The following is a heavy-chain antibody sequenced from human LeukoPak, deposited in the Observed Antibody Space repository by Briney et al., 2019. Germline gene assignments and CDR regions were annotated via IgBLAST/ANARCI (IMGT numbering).Heavy chain of an antibody. D-gene: IGHD2-2*01. V-gene: IGHV4-34*01. Sequence: SETLSLTCAVYGGSFSGYYWSWIRQPPGKGLEWIGEINHSGSTNYNPSLKSRVTISVDTSKNQFSLKLRSVTAADTAVYYCARGPRYCSSTSCYLLDYWGQGTLVTVSS. CDR2: INHSGST. CDR1: GGSFSGYY. CDR3: ARGPRYCSSTSCYLLDY. J-gene: IGHJ4*02.